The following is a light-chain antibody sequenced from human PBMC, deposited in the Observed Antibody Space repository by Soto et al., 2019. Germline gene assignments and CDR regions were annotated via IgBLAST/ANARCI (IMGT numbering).Light chain of an antibody. CDR3: QQYNSYSPWT. Sequence: DIQMTQSPSTLSASVGDRVTITCRASQNVNKWLAWFQQKPGKVPKLLIFDASTLQSGVPSRFGGSGSGTEFTLTLSSLQPDDFPTYYCQQYNSYSPWTFGPGPKVQI. V-gene: IGKV1-5*01. CDR1: QNVNKW. CDR2: DAS. J-gene: IGKJ1*01.